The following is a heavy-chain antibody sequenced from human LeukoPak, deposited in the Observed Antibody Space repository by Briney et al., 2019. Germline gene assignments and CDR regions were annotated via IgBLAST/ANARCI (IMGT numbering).Heavy chain of an antibody. CDR1: GYTFTSYG. CDR3: ARGREVYYDSSLDY. Sequence: VASVKVSCRASGYTFTSYGISWVRQAPGQGLEWMGWMNPNSGNTGYAQKFQGRVTMTRNTSISTAYMELSSLRSEDTAVYYCARGREVYYDSSLDYWGQGTLVTVSS. CDR2: MNPNSGNT. V-gene: IGHV1-8*02. D-gene: IGHD3-22*01. J-gene: IGHJ4*02.